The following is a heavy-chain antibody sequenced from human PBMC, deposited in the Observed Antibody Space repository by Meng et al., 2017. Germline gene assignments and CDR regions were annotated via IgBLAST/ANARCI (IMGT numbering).Heavy chain of an antibody. V-gene: IGHV7-4-1*02. D-gene: IGHD2-2*01. J-gene: IGHJ4*02. CDR2: IDTKTGNP. CDR1: GYTLTSYA. CDR3: TRDGYSDCSRTSCFDS. Sequence: QVQLVQSGFGLRKPGASVTVSCKASGYTLTSYAINWLRQAPGQGLQWMGWIDTKTGNPTYVPGFTGRLVFSLDTSVSTAYLQISGLKADDAAVYYCTRDGYSDCSRTSCFDSWGQGTLVTVSS.